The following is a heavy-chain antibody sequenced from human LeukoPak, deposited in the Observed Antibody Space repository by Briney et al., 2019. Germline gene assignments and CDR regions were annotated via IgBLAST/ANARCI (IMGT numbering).Heavy chain of an antibody. V-gene: IGHV4-38-2*02. D-gene: IGHD3-9*01. CDR3: ARGGPPGVDILTGDYYFDY. CDR2: IYHSGST. J-gene: IGHJ4*02. Sequence: SETLSLTCTVSGYSISSGYYWGWIRQPPGKGLEWIGSIYHSGSTYYNPSLKSRVTISVDTSKNQFSLKLSSVTAADTAVYYCARGGPPGVDILTGDYYFDYWGQGALVTVSS. CDR1: GYSISSGYY.